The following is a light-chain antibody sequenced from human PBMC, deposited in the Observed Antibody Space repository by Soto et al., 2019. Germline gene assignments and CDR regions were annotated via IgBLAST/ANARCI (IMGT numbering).Light chain of an antibody. CDR2: DVT. CDR3: CSYAGNSLV. V-gene: IGLV2-11*01. J-gene: IGLJ2*01. Sequence: QSVLTQPRSVSGSPGQSVTISCTGTRGDVGGYNYVSWYQHHPGKAPKLMIYDVTERPSGVPYRFSGSKSANTASLTISGLQAADEADYYCCSYAGNSLVFGGGTKLTVL. CDR1: RGDVGGYNY.